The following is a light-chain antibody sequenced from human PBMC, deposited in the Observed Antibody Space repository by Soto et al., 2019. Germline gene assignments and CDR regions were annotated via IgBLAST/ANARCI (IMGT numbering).Light chain of an antibody. CDR2: GAS. Sequence: EIVLTQSPGALSLSPGETATLSCRTSESVSNSNFAWYQHKYGQAPRLVIYGASNRATDIPDRFSGSGSGTDFTLTISRLEPEDFAVYYCQQYGSSPTFCQGTKLEIK. CDR3: QQYGSSPT. V-gene: IGKV3-20*01. J-gene: IGKJ2*01. CDR1: ESVSNSN.